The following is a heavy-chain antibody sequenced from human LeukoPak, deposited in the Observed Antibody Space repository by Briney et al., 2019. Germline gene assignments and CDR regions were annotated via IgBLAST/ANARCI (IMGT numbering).Heavy chain of an antibody. V-gene: IGHV4-39*07. J-gene: IGHJ5*02. CDR2: IYYSGST. CDR3: ARDIVVVTGAMSWYNWFDP. Sequence: PSETLSLTCTVSGGSISSSSYYWGWIRQPPGKGLEWIGSIYYSGSTNYNPSLKSRVTISVDTSKNQFSLKLSSVTAADTAVYYCARDIVVVTGAMSWYNWFDPWGQGTLVTVSS. D-gene: IGHD2-2*01. CDR1: GGSISSSSYY.